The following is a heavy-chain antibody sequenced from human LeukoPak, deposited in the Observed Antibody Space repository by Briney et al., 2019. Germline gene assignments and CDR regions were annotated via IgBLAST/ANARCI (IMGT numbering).Heavy chain of an antibody. Sequence: GGTLRLSCAASGFSFRDYGMHWVRRTPGKGLEWVAFIRSDGSDKYYADSVKGRFTISRDNAKNSLYLQMSSLRAEDTAVYYCTRVEETATTAAIIRKYSYYYYYMDVWGKGNTVTVSS. CDR2: IRSDGSDK. J-gene: IGHJ6*03. CDR3: TRVEETATTAAIIRKYSYYYYYMDV. V-gene: IGHV3-30*02. D-gene: IGHD4-11*01. CDR1: GFSFRDYG.